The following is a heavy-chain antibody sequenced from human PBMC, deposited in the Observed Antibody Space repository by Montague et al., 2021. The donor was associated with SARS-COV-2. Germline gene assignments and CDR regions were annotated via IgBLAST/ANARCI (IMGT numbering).Heavy chain of an antibody. CDR1: GYSISSGYY. D-gene: IGHD2-15*01. J-gene: IGHJ5*02. V-gene: IGHV4-38-2*02. Sequence: SETLSLTCTVSGYSISSGYYWGWIRQPPGKGLEWIGSIYHSGSTYYNPSLKSRVTISVDTAKNQFSLKLSSVTAADTAVYYCARERRYCGGSSCYSGWFDPWGQGTLVTVSS. CDR2: IYHSGST. CDR3: ARERRYCGGSSCYSGWFDP.